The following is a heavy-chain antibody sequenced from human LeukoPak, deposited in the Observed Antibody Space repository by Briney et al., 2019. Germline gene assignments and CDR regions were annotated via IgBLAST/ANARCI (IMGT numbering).Heavy chain of an antibody. CDR3: AKASHSGYIEGVFDY. CDR2: ISGSGGNI. D-gene: IGHD3-22*01. V-gene: IGHV3-23*01. Sequence: GGSLRLSCAASGFTFSSYAMNWVRQAPGKGLEWVSAISGSGGNIYYAASVKGRFTISRDNSKNTLYLHMNSLRAEDTALYYCAKASHSGYIEGVFDYWGQGTLVTVSS. CDR1: GFTFSSYA. J-gene: IGHJ4*02.